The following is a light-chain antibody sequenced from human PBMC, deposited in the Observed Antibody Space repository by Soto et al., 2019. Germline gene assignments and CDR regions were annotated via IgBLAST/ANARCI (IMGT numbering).Light chain of an antibody. J-gene: IGKJ1*01. CDR1: QGVXSD. CDR3: QQRSNGPLT. V-gene: IGKV3-11*01. Sequence: IVLTQCPATLSLSPGERATLSCRASQGVXSDLAWYQQKPGQAPRVLXYYASNRATGIPARLSGSGSGTDFTLTISSLDPEDFAVYYCQQRSNGPLTFGQGTKVDIK. CDR2: YAS.